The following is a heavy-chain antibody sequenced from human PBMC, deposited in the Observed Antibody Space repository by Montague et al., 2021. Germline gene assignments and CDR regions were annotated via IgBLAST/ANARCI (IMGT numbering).Heavy chain of an antibody. CDR3: AKQDYFVSGTSYKGFDP. J-gene: IGHJ5*02. CDR1: SGSIFHAH. V-gene: IGHV4-59*08. CDR2: MFYGGAT. D-gene: IGHD3-10*01. Sequence: SETRSLTCTVSSGSIFHAHWSWVRQPPGKGLEWLGSMFYGGATSNNPSFKSRVTMSIDTSTNQFSLKLSFVTAADTAVYYCAKQDYFVSGTSYKGFDPWGQGILVTVSS.